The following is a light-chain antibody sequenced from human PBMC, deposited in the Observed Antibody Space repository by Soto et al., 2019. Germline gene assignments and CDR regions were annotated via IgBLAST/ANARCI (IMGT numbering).Light chain of an antibody. Sequence: DIQMTQSPSSLSASVGDRVTITCRASQSISSHLNWYQQKPGKPPKVLIYAASNLSAGVPSRFSGSGSGTDFTLTISSLQPEDFATYYCQQSYGIPLTFGGGTKVEIK. J-gene: IGKJ4*01. CDR1: QSISSH. CDR3: QQSYGIPLT. CDR2: AAS. V-gene: IGKV1-39*01.